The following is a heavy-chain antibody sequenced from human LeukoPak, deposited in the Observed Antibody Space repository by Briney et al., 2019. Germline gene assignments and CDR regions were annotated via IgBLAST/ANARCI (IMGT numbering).Heavy chain of an antibody. CDR2: ISYDGSKK. CDR1: GCTFSSYG. CDR3: AKAQAYWGFDY. J-gene: IGHJ4*02. D-gene: IGHD2-21*01. Sequence: GGSLRLSCAASGCTFSSYGMHWVRQAPGKGLEWVAVISYDGSKKYYADSVKGRFTISRDNSKNTLYLQMNSLRAEDTAVYYCAKAQAYWGFDYWGQGTLVTVSS. V-gene: IGHV3-30*18.